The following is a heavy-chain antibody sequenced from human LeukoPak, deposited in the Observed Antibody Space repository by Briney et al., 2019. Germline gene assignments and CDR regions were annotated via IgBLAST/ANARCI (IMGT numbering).Heavy chain of an antibody. Sequence: PGGSLRLSCAASGFTFDDYAMHWVRQAPGKGLEWVSLISGDGGSTYYADSVKGRFTISRDNSKNSLYLQMNRLRTEDTALYYCAKDRVDTAMVPLHYMDVWGKGTTVTVSS. CDR3: AKDRVDTAMVPLHYMDV. D-gene: IGHD5-18*01. J-gene: IGHJ6*03. V-gene: IGHV3-43*02. CDR1: GFTFDDYA. CDR2: ISGDGGST.